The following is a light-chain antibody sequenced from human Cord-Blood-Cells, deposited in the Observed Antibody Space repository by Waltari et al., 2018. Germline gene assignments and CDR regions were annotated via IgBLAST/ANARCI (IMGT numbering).Light chain of an antibody. CDR3: QQYKNWPPVT. CDR1: QSVSSN. J-gene: IGKJ3*01. Sequence: EIVMTQSPATLSVSPGERATLSCRASQSVSSNLAWYQQKPGQAPRLRIYGASTRATGIPTRISVSGSETEFTLTISSLQSEDCAVYYCQQYKNWPPVTFGPGTKVDIK. CDR2: GAS. V-gene: IGKV3-15*01.